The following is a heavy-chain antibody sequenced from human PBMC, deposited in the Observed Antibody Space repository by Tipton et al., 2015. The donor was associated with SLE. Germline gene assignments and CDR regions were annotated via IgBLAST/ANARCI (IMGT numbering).Heavy chain of an antibody. V-gene: IGHV4-59*11. D-gene: IGHD2-8*01. CDR2: ISDSGIT. CDR3: ARVLGSRYCTNGVCPSPCYFHYYMDG. Sequence: TLSLTCSVSGASISSHYWPWIRQPPGKGLEWIGYISDSGITNYNPSLKSRVAISIDTSKNQFSLNLSSVTAADTALYYCARVLGSRYCTNGVCPSPCYFHYYMDGWGRGTSVTVSS. J-gene: IGHJ6*03. CDR1: GASISSHY.